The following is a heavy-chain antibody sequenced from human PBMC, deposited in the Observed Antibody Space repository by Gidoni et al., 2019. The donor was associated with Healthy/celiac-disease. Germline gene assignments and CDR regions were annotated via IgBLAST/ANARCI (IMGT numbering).Heavy chain of an antibody. Sequence: EVQLVESGGGLVQPGGSLRLSCAASGLTFSSDSMNWVRQAPGKGLEWVSYISSSSSTIYYADSVKGRFTISRDNAKNSLYLQMNSLRDEDTAVYYCARDLTTTVTTEDAFDIWGQGTMVTVSS. D-gene: IGHD4-17*01. CDR2: ISSSSSTI. V-gene: IGHV3-48*02. J-gene: IGHJ3*02. CDR1: GLTFSSDS. CDR3: ARDLTTTVTTEDAFDI.